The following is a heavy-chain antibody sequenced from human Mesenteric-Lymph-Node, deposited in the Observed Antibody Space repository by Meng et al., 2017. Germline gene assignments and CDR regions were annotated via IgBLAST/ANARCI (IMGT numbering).Heavy chain of an antibody. Sequence: ESLKISCAVYGGSFSGYYWSWIRQPPGKGLEWIGEINHSGSTNYNPSLKSRVTISVDTSKNQFSLKLSSVTAADTAVYYCARGWANYDYVWGSYAPGNYFDYWGQGTLVTVSS. J-gene: IGHJ4*02. V-gene: IGHV4-34*01. CDR3: ARGWANYDYVWGSYAPGNYFDY. D-gene: IGHD3-16*01. CDR2: INHSGST. CDR1: GGSFSGYY.